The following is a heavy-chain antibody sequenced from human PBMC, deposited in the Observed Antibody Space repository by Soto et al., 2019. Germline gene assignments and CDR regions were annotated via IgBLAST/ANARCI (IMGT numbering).Heavy chain of an antibody. D-gene: IGHD6-13*01. CDR2: ISSTGGTA. CDR3: VKDRWNVAAAEVFDS. CDR1: GFTFSSYA. V-gene: IGHV3-23*01. Sequence: VQLLDSGGGLVQPGGSLRLSCAASGFTFSSYAMGWVRQAPGKGLEWVSGISSTGGTADYADSVKGRFTISRDNSRNQMNLQMGSLRADDTAIYYCVKDRWNVAAAEVFDSWGQGTLVTVSS. J-gene: IGHJ4*02.